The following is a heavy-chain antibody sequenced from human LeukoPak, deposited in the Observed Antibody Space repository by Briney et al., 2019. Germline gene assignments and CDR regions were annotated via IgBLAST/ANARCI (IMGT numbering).Heavy chain of an antibody. CDR3: VGTEPYFDY. V-gene: IGHV3-53*01. CDR2: IHSGGTT. CDR1: GFTVSSNY. J-gene: IGHJ4*02. D-gene: IGHD1-14*01. Sequence: PGGSLRLSCAASGFTVSSNYMSWVRQAPGKGLEWVSVIHSGGTTHYADSVKGRFTISRGNSKNTLYLQMNSLRAEDTAVYYCVGTEPYFDYWGQGTLVTVSS.